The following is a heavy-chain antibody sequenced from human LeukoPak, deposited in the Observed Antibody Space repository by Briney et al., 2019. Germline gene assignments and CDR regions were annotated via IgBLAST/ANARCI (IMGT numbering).Heavy chain of an antibody. Sequence: GGSLRLSCAASGFAFSSYWMHWVRQAPGKGLVWVSRIKSDGNSISYADSVKGRFTISRDNAKNTLYLQMNSLRDEDTAVYYCARSDRLDPWGQGTLVTVSS. V-gene: IGHV3-74*01. CDR2: IKSDGNSI. J-gene: IGHJ5*02. CDR1: GFAFSSYW. CDR3: ARSDRLDP.